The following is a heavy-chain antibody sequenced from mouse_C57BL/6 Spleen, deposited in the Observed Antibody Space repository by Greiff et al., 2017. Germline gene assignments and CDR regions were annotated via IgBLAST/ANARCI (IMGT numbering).Heavy chain of an antibody. CDR1: GYTFTSYW. D-gene: IGHD1-1*01. J-gene: IGHJ1*03. CDR2: IHPNSGST. V-gene: IGHV1-64*01. CDR3: ARDSGSRSPWYFDV. Sequence: QVQLQQPGAELVKPGASVKLSCKASGYTFTSYWMDWVKQRPGQGLEWIGMIHPNSGSTNYNEKFKSKATLTVDKSSSTAYMQLSSLTSEDSAVYYCARDSGSRSPWYFDVWGTGTTVTVSS.